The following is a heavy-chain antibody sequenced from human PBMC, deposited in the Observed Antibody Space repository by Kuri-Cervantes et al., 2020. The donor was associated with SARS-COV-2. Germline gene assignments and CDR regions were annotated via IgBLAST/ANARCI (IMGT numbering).Heavy chain of an antibody. V-gene: IGHV4-34*01. Sequence: SETLSLTCAVYGGSFSGYYWSWIRQPPGKGLEWIGEINHSGSTNYNPSLKSRVTISVDTSKNQFSLKLSSVTAADTAVYYCARGGACSSTSCYYWFGPWGQGTLVTVSS. J-gene: IGHJ5*02. CDR2: INHSGST. CDR3: ARGGACSSTSCYYWFGP. CDR1: GGSFSGYY. D-gene: IGHD2-2*01.